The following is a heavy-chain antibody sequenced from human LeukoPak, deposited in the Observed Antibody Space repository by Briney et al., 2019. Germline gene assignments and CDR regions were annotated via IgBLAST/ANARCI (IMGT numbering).Heavy chain of an antibody. J-gene: IGHJ4*02. CDR1: GGSFSGYY. CDR3: ARGNGGDGYNYTSGVDY. CDR2: INHSGST. D-gene: IGHD5-24*01. V-gene: IGHV4-34*01. Sequence: SETLSPTCAVYGGSFSGYYWSWIRQPPGKGLEWIGEINHSGSTNYNPSLKSRVTISVDTSKNQFSLKLSSVTAADTAVYYYARGNGGDGYNYTSGVDYWGQGTLVTVSS.